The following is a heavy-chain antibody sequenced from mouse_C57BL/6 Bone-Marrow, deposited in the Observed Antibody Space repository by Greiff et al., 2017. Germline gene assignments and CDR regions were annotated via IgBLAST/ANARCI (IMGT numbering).Heavy chain of an antibody. CDR2: INPNNGGT. CDR3: ANDLLWLRRYYYAMDY. CDR1: GYTFTDYN. J-gene: IGHJ4*01. D-gene: IGHD2-2*01. V-gene: IGHV1-22*01. Sequence: VQLQQSGPELVKPGASVKMSCKASGYTFTDYNMHWVKQSHGKSLEWIGYINPNNGGTSYNQKFKGKATLTVNKSSSTAYMELCSLTSEDSAVYYCANDLLWLRRYYYAMDYWGQGTSVTVSS.